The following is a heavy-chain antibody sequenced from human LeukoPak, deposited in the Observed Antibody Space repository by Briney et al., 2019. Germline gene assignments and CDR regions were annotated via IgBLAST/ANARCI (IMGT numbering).Heavy chain of an antibody. CDR3: AREEGITMVRGVTSYYYYGMDV. CDR2: IYFSGST. D-gene: IGHD3-10*01. V-gene: IGHV4-61*01. J-gene: IGHJ6*04. Sequence: SETLSLTCTVSGGSVSSGTYFWSWIRQPPGKGLEWIGYIYFSGSTNYNPSLKSRVTISVDTSKNQFSLKLSSVTAADTAVYYCAREEGITMVRGVTSYYYYGMDVWGEGTTVTVSS. CDR1: GGSVSSGTYF.